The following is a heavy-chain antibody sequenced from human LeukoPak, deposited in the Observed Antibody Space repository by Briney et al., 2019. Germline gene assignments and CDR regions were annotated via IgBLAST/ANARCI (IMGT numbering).Heavy chain of an antibody. J-gene: IGHJ5*02. Sequence: GGSMRLSCAASGFTFSNYAMSWLRQAPGSWLEWVSGISGSGETTYYADSVKGRFTISRDNSKNTLYLQMNSLGAEDTAVYHCAKDTWPSNLYSLFDPWGQGTLVTVSS. D-gene: IGHD5-12*01. V-gene: IGHV3-23*01. CDR1: GFTFSNYA. CDR2: ISGSGETT. CDR3: AKDTWPSNLYSLFDP.